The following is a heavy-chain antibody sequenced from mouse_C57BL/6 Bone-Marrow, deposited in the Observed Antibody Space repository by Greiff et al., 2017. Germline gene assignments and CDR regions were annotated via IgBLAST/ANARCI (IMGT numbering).Heavy chain of an antibody. CDR1: GYTFTDYE. CDR3: TIYYGKGDYAMDY. D-gene: IGHD2-1*01. J-gene: IGHJ4*01. V-gene: IGHV1-15*01. Sequence: QVQLKESGAELVRPGASVTLSCKASGYTFTDYEMHWVKQTPVHGLEWIGAIDPETGGTAYNQKFKGKAILTADTSSSTAYMELRSLTSEDSAVYYCTIYYGKGDYAMDYWGQGTSVTVSS. CDR2: IDPETGGT.